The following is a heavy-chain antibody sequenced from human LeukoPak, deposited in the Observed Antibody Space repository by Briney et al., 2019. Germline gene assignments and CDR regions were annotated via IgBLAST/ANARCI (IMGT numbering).Heavy chain of an antibody. Sequence: GGSLRLSCAASGFTVSSYYMSWVRQAPGKGLEWVSIVYGGGSTSYADSVKGRFTISRDNSKNTLYLQMNSLRAEDTAMYYCARARSWPEHAFDIWGQGTLVTVSS. V-gene: IGHV3-53*01. CDR2: VYGGGST. J-gene: IGHJ3*02. CDR1: GFTVSSYY. D-gene: IGHD5-24*01. CDR3: ARARSWPEHAFDI.